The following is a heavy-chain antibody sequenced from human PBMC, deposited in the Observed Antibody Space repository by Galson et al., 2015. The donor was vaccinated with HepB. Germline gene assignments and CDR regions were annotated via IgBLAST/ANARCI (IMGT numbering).Heavy chain of an antibody. CDR1: GFTFSSYW. D-gene: IGHD3-10*01. V-gene: IGHV3-7*03. J-gene: IGHJ6*02. CDR2: IKQDGSEK. CDR3: ARDPSPHLYFYGMDV. Sequence: SLRLSCAASGFTFSSYWMSWVRQAPGKGLEWVANIKQDGSEKYYVDSVKGRFTISRDNSKNTLYLQMNSLRAEDTAVYYCARDPSPHLYFYGMDVWGQGTTVTVSS.